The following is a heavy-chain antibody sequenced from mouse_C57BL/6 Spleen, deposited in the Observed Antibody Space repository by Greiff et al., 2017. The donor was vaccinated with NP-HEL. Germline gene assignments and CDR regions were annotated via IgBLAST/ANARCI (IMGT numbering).Heavy chain of an antibody. D-gene: IGHD1-1*01. J-gene: IGHJ3*01. CDR1: GYTFTSYW. Sequence: QVQLKQPGAELVMPGASVKLSCKASGYTFTSYWMHWVKQRPGQGLEWIGEIDPSDSYTNYNQKFKGKSTLTVDKSSSTAYMQLSSLTSEDSAVYYCALITTVVKGFAYWGKGTLVTVSA. CDR3: ALITTVVKGFAY. CDR2: IDPSDSYT. V-gene: IGHV1-69*01.